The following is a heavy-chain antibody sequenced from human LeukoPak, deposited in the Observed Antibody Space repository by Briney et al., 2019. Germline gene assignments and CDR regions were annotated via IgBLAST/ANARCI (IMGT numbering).Heavy chain of an antibody. J-gene: IGHJ4*02. CDR3: ARLADCSSTRCHDY. CDR1: GGSISSRTYY. D-gene: IGHD2-2*01. V-gene: IGHV4-39*01. CDR2: SYYRGST. Sequence: PSETLSLTRTVSGGSISSRTYYWGWIRQPPGKGWEWIGSSYYRGSTYYNPSLKSRVTISVDTSKNQFSLKLRSVTAADMAVYYCARLADCSSTRCHDYWGQGTLVTVSS.